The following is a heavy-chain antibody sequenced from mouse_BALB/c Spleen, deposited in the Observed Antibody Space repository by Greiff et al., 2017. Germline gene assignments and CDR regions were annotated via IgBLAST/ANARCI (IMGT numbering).Heavy chain of an antibody. D-gene: IGHD4-1*01. CDR1: GFTFSSYG. J-gene: IGHJ2*01. CDR2: ISSGGSYT. V-gene: IGHV5-6*01. Sequence: EVQGVESGGDLVKPGGSLKLSCAASGFTFSSYGMSWVRQTPDKRLEWVATISSGGSYTYYPDSVKGRFTISRDNAKNTLYLQMSSLKSEDTAMYYCARHGNRDYWGQGTTLTVSS. CDR3: ARHGNRDY.